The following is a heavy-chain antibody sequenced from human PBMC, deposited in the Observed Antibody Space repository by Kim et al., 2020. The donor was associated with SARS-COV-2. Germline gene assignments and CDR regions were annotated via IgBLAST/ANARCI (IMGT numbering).Heavy chain of an antibody. D-gene: IGHD2-2*01. V-gene: IGHV4-34*01. J-gene: IGHJ4*01. CDR3: SSAAVVLLPAALGVCLYY. Sequence: SETLSLTCAVYGGSFSGYYWSWIRQPPGKGLEWIGEINHSGSTNYNPSLKRRVTITVDTSKNQFPLKLSPVTAAATAVYYCSSAAVVLLPAALGVCLYY. CDR2: INHSGST. CDR1: GGSFSGYY.